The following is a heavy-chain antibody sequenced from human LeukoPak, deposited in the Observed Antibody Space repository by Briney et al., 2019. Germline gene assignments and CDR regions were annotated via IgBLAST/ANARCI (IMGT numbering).Heavy chain of an antibody. D-gene: IGHD5-12*01. Sequence: GASVKVSCKASGYTFNIYGINWVRQAPGQGLEWMGWISVDNGNTDSAQNLQGRLTMTTDTSTSTAYMELRSLRSDDTAIYFCARDFFGGRSGYARRGIKYWGQGTLVTVSS. J-gene: IGHJ4*02. CDR2: ISVDNGNT. CDR1: GYTFNIYG. V-gene: IGHV1-18*01. CDR3: ARDFFGGRSGYARRGIKY.